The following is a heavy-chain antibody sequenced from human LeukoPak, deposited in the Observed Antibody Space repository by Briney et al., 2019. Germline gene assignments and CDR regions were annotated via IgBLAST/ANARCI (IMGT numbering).Heavy chain of an antibody. V-gene: IGHV4-34*01. J-gene: IGHJ4*02. CDR3: ARLTEREGATNFDY. CDR2: INHSGST. D-gene: IGHD1-26*01. Sequence: GSLRLSCAASGFTFSSYAMSWIRQPPGKGLEWIGEINHSGSTNYNPSLKSRVTISVDTSKNQFSLKLSSVTAADTAVYYCARLTEREGATNFDYWGQGTLVTVSS. CDR1: GFTFSSYA.